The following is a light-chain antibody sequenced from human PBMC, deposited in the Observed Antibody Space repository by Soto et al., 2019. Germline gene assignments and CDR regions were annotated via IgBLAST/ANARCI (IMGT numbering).Light chain of an antibody. Sequence: QSVLTQPASVSGSPGQSITTSCTGTSSDVGSYNLVSWYQQHPGKAPKLMIYEVSKRPSGVSNRFSGSKSGNTASLTISGLQAEDEADYYCCSYAGSTTLYVFGTGTKATAL. V-gene: IGLV2-23*02. CDR3: CSYAGSTTLYV. CDR1: SSDVGSYNL. J-gene: IGLJ1*01. CDR2: EVS.